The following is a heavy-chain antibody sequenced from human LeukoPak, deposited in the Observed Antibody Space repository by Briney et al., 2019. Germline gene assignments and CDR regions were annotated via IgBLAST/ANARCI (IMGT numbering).Heavy chain of an antibody. CDR2: IYTVGST. V-gene: IGHV3-53*01. J-gene: IGHJ4*02. CDR3: ARGYSYGYFDY. Sequence: GGSLRLPCAASGFTVSSNYMSWVRQAPGRGLEWVSVIYTVGSTYYAESVKGRFTISRDNSKNTLYLQMNSLRAEDTAVYYCARGYSYGYFDYWGQGTLVTVSS. D-gene: IGHD5-18*01. CDR1: GFTVSSNY.